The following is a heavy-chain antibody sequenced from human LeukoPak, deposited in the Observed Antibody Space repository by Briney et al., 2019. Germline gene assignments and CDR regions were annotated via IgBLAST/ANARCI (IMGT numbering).Heavy chain of an antibody. J-gene: IGHJ4*02. D-gene: IGHD2-2*01. Sequence: PGGSLRLSCAASGFTFSDYAMHWVRQAPGTGLEYVSAISHNGGSTYYAHSVKGRFTISRDNSKNTLYLQLGSLRDEDMAVYYCARERRFCTSTSCYCFFDYWGQGTLVTVSS. CDR3: ARERRFCTSTSCYCFFDY. CDR1: GFTFSDYA. CDR2: ISHNGGST. V-gene: IGHV3-64*01.